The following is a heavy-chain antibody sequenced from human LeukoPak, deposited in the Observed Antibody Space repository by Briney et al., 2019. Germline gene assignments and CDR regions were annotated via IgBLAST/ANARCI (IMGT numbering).Heavy chain of an antibody. Sequence: GGSLRLSCAASGFTFSSHAMSWVRQAPGKALEWVSAISSSGGSTYYADSVKGRFTISRDNSKNTLYLQMNSLRAEDTAVYYCAKALVVTRVFDYWGQGTLVTVSS. CDR2: ISSSGGST. D-gene: IGHD4-23*01. CDR3: AKALVVTRVFDY. J-gene: IGHJ4*02. V-gene: IGHV3-23*01. CDR1: GFTFSSHA.